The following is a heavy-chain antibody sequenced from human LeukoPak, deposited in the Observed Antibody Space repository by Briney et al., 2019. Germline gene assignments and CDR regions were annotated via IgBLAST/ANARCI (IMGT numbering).Heavy chain of an antibody. V-gene: IGHV4-34*01. D-gene: IGHD6-25*01. CDR3: SRGSDESKTGDY. CDR2: IHPSGST. Sequence: SETLSLTCAIYGGSFSHYYWSWIRQPPGKGLEWVGEIHPSGSTSFNPSLESRVSISKDTSNNQFSLKLTSVTAADTAVYYCSRGSDESKTGDYWGQGTLVTVSS. CDR1: GGSFSHYY. J-gene: IGHJ4*02.